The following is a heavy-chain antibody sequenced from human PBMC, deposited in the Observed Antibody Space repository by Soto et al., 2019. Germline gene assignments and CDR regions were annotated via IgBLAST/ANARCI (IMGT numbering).Heavy chain of an antibody. CDR2: IYCSGST. CDR1: GGSISSGGYY. CDR3: ASSLGLGYCSGGSCYSPLDYYYMDV. J-gene: IGHJ6*03. D-gene: IGHD2-15*01. V-gene: IGHV4-31*03. Sequence: SETLSLTCTVSGGSISSGGYYWSWIRQHPGKGLEWIGYIYCSGSTYYNPSLKSRVTISVDTSKNQFSLKLSSVTAADTAVYYCASSLGLGYCSGGSCYSPLDYYYMDVWGKGTTVTVSS.